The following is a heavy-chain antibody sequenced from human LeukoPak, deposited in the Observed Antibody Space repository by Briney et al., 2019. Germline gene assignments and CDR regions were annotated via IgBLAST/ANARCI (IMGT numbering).Heavy chain of an antibody. CDR2: ISSNGGSS. V-gene: IGHV3-64D*09. CDR3: AKTNGYYDC. CDR1: GFTFSAYA. J-gene: IGHJ4*02. Sequence: GGSLRLSCSASGFTFSAYAMYWVRQAPGKGLEYVSGISSNGGSSFYADSVKGRFTISRDNSKNTLYLQMSSLRAEDTAVYYCAKTNGYYDCWGQGTLVTVSS. D-gene: IGHD3-22*01.